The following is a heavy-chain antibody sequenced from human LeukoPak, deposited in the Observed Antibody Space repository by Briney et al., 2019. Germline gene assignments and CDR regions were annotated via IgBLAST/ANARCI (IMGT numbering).Heavy chain of an antibody. D-gene: IGHD6-13*01. CDR3: ARGGSSWYRGSFQH. Sequence: ASVKVSCKASGYTFTSYDMHWVRHAPGQGLEWMGIINPSGGSTSYAQIFQGRVTMTRDTSTSTVYMGLSNLRSADTAVYYCARGGSSWYRGSFQHWGQGTLVTVSS. J-gene: IGHJ1*01. CDR2: INPSGGST. V-gene: IGHV1-46*01. CDR1: GYTFTSYD.